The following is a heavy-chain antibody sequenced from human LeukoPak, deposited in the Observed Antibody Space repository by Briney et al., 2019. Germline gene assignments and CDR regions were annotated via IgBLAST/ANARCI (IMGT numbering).Heavy chain of an antibody. Sequence: ASVKVSCKSSGYTFTGYYMHWMRQAPGQGLEWMGSINPTSGGTNYAQKFQGRVTMTRDTSISTAYMELSRPRSGDTAVYYCARVLVGAIMAYWGQGTLVSVSS. CDR2: INPTSGGT. V-gene: IGHV1-2*02. J-gene: IGHJ4*02. CDR3: ARVLVGAIMAY. D-gene: IGHD1-26*01. CDR1: GYTFTGYY.